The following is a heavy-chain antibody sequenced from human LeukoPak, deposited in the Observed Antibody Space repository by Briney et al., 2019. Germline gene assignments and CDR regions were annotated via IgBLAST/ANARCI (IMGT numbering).Heavy chain of an antibody. CDR3: AREYDFWSGYLPGFDY. J-gene: IGHJ4*02. CDR1: GFTFSSYW. CDR2: IKQDGGEK. D-gene: IGHD3-3*01. Sequence: PGGXLRLSCAASGFTFSSYWMSWVRQAPGKGLEWVANIKQDGGEKYYVDSVKGRFTISRDNAKNSLYLQMNSLRAEDTAVYYCAREYDFWSGYLPGFDYWGQGTLVTVSS. V-gene: IGHV3-7*01.